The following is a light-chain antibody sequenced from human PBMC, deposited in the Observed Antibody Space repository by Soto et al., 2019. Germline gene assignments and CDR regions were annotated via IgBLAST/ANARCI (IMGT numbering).Light chain of an antibody. CDR1: QSISNW. V-gene: IGKV1-39*01. Sequence: DIQMTQSPSTLSASVGDRVTITCRASQSISNWLAWYQQKQGKAPKLLIYAASTLQSGVPSRFSGSGSGTDFTLTISSLQPEDFATYYCQQSYNSPRTFGQGTKWIS. CDR2: AAS. CDR3: QQSYNSPRT. J-gene: IGKJ1*01.